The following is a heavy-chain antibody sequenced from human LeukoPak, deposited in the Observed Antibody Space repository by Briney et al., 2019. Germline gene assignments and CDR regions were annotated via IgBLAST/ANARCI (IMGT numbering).Heavy chain of an antibody. D-gene: IGHD6-13*01. V-gene: IGHV3-21*05. CDR2: INPSSTFI. Sequence: GGSLRLSCAASGFTFSSYSMNWVRQAPGKGPEWVSYINPSSTFIYYADSVRGRFTNSRDNAKNSLYLQMNSLRAEDTAVYYCARDGYSSSWDYWGQGTLVTVSS. J-gene: IGHJ4*02. CDR3: ARDGYSSSWDY. CDR1: GFTFSSYS.